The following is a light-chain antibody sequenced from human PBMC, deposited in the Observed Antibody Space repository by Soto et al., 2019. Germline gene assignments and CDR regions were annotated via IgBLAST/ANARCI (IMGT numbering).Light chain of an antibody. J-gene: IGKJ1*01. CDR2: DAS. Sequence: EIEMTQSPATLSVSPGGRATLSCRASQSISGSLAWYQQKPGQAPRLLIYDASNRDTGIPARFSGSGSGTDFTLTISSLEPEDFAAYYCQQRSNCPRTFGQGTKVDIK. V-gene: IGKV3-11*01. CDR1: QSISGS. CDR3: QQRSNCPRT.